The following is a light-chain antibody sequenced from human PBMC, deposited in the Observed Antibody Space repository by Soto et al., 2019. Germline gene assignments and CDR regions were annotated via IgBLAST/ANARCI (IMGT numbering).Light chain of an antibody. CDR3: QQIDSYPRT. V-gene: IGKV1-9*01. CDR2: AAS. Sequence: IQLTQSPSSLSASVGARVTITCRAGQGIRSSLAWYQQKPGKAPNLLISAASTLQTGVPSRFSGSGSGTDFALTISSLQPEDFATYYCQQIDSYPRTFGQGTKVEIK. CDR1: QGIRSS. J-gene: IGKJ1*01.